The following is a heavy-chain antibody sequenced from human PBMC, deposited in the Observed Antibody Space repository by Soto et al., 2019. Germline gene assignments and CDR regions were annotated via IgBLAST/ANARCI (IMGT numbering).Heavy chain of an antibody. V-gene: IGHV1-69*13. Sequence: SVKVSCKASGGTFSSYAISWVRQAPGQGLEWMGGIIPIFGTANYAQKFQGRVTITADESTSTAYMELSSLRSEDTAVYYCARDRGLVVPAAGNWFDPWGQGTLVTVSS. CDR2: IIPIFGTA. J-gene: IGHJ5*02. CDR1: GGTFSSYA. CDR3: ARDRGLVVPAAGNWFDP. D-gene: IGHD2-2*01.